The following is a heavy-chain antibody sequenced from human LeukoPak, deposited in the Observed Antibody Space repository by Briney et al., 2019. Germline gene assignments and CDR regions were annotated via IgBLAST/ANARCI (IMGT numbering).Heavy chain of an antibody. V-gene: IGHV4-38-2*01. CDR3: ARRGAQQFDNYYYYYYMDV. CDR1: GYSISSSYY. J-gene: IGHJ6*03. Sequence: PSETLSLTCAVSGYSISSSYYWGWIRQPPGKGLEWIGSIYYSGSTYYNPSLKSRVTISVDTSKNQFSLKLSSVTAADTAVYYCARRGAQQFDNYYYYYYMDVWGKGTTVTVSS. D-gene: IGHD6-13*01. CDR2: IYYSGST.